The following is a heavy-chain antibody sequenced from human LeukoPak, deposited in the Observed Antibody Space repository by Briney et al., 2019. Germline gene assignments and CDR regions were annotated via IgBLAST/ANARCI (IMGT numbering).Heavy chain of an antibody. CDR3: ARTSTDCLDC. CDR2: INTGGGSI. Sequence: PGGSLRLSCAASGFTFSSYSMNWVRQAPGKGLEYISYINTGGGSIYYAGSVKGRFTISRDNAKNSLYLQMNNVRAEDTAVYYCARTSTDCLDCWGQGTLVTVSS. V-gene: IGHV3-48*01. J-gene: IGHJ4*02. D-gene: IGHD2-21*02. CDR1: GFTFSSYS.